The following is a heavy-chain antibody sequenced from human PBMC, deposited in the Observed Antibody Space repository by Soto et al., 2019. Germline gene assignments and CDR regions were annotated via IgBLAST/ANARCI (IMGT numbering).Heavy chain of an antibody. D-gene: IGHD3-16*01. CDR2: SRDKAQGYST. V-gene: IGHV3-72*01. J-gene: IGHJ2*01. CDR3: VKEGGMKYFDF. CDR1: GFTLSDHY. Sequence: GGSLRLSCAGSGFTLSDHYIDWVRQAPGKGLEWVGRSRDKAQGYSTAYAASVKGRFTTSRDESKNSVYLQMNSLSAEDTAVYFCVKEGGMKYFDFWGRGTVVTVSS.